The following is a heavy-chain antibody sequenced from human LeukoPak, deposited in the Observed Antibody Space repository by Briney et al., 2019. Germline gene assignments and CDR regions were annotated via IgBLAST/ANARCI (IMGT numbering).Heavy chain of an antibody. V-gene: IGHV1-18*01. J-gene: IGHJ6*03. CDR1: GYTFTNYG. CDR3: ARGRGSPYYYYMDV. D-gene: IGHD6-19*01. Sequence: ASVKVSCKASGYTFTNYGISWVRQAPGQGLEWMGWISAYNGNTNYAQKLQGRVTMTTDTSTSTAYMELRSLRSDDTAVYYCARGRGSPYYYYMDVWGKGTTVTVSS. CDR2: ISAYNGNT.